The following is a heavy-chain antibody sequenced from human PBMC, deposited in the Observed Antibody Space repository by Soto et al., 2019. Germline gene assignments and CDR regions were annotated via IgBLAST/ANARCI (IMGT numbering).Heavy chain of an antibody. Sequence: GESLKISCKGSGYNFANYWIGWVRQMPGKGLEWMGIINPGDSDTRYSSSFEGQVTISADKSITTAYLQWSSLKASDTAMYYCARPDAYLDIAMADWGQGILVTVSS. J-gene: IGHJ4*02. CDR1: GYNFANYW. D-gene: IGHD5-18*01. V-gene: IGHV5-51*01. CDR2: INPGDSDT. CDR3: ARPDAYLDIAMAD.